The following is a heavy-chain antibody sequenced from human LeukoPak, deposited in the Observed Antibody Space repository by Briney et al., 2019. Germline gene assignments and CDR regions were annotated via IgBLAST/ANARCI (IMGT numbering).Heavy chain of an antibody. Sequence: GGSLRLSCAASGFTFSSYAMHWVRQAPGKGLEWVAVISYDGSNKYYADSVKGRFTISRDNSKNTLYLQMNSLGPEDTAVYYCARDLGIAAAGDYMDVWGKGTTVTVSS. CDR2: ISYDGSNK. CDR3: ARDLGIAAAGDYMDV. J-gene: IGHJ6*03. CDR1: GFTFSSYA. D-gene: IGHD6-13*01. V-gene: IGHV3-30-3*01.